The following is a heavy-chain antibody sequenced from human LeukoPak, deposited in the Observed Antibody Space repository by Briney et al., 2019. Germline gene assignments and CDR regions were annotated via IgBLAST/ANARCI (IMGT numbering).Heavy chain of an antibody. V-gene: IGHV4-34*01. D-gene: IGHD6-13*01. J-gene: IGHJ2*01. CDR1: GGSFSGYY. CDR3: ARRGSSSWYSYWVSHFDL. Sequence: SETLSLTCAVYGGSFSGYYWSWIRQPPGKGLEWIGEINHSGSTNYNPSLKCRVTISVDTSKNQFSLKLSSVTAADTAVYYCARRGSSSWYSYWVSHFDLWGRGTLVTVSS. CDR2: INHSGST.